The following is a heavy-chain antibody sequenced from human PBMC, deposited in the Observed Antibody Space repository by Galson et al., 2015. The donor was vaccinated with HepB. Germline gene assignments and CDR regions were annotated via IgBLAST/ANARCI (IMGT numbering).Heavy chain of an antibody. D-gene: IGHD3-3*01. J-gene: IGHJ4*02. Sequence: SLRLSCAASGFTFSNYAMSWVRQAPGKGLEWVSSISHTGSNTYYADSVKGRFTISRDNSKNTLNLQMNSLRAEDTAVYYCAKDRRSSYYKDYWGQGTLVIVSS. CDR2: ISHTGSNT. CDR1: GFTFSNYA. V-gene: IGHV3-23*01. CDR3: AKDRRSSYYKDY.